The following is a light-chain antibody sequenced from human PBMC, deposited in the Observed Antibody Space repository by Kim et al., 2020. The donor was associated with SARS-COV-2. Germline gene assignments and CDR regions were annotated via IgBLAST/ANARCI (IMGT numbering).Light chain of an antibody. CDR1: SLRRYY. CDR2: GKN. V-gene: IGLV3-19*01. Sequence: SSELTQDPALSVALGQTVRITCQGDSLRRYYASWYQQKAGQAPVLVIYGKNNRPSGIPDRFSGSSLGNTASLTITGAQAEDEADYYCHSRDSSGDHVVFG. J-gene: IGLJ2*01. CDR3: HSRDSSGDHVV.